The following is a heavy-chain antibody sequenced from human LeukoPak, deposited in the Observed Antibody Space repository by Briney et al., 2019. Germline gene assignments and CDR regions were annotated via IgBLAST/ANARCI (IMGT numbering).Heavy chain of an antibody. CDR1: GGSISSGSYY. D-gene: IGHD6-19*01. Sequence: PSETLSLTCTVSGGSISSGSYYWSWIRQPAGKGLEWIGRIYTSGSTNYNPSLKSRVTISVDTSKNQFSLKLSSVTAADTAVYYCARRSGGMASGWYGSSWRANYYYYYMDVWGKGTTVTISS. V-gene: IGHV4-61*02. CDR3: ARRSGGMASGWYGSSWRANYYYYYMDV. CDR2: IYTSGST. J-gene: IGHJ6*03.